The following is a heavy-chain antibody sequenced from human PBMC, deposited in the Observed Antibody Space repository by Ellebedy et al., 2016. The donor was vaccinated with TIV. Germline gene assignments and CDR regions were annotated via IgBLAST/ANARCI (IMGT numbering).Heavy chain of an antibody. CDR2: IDWDDNT. CDR1: GFLLSTIGMC. CDR3: ARMTGNYPYYFDS. V-gene: IGHV2-70*11. J-gene: IGHJ4*02. Sequence: SGPTLVKPTQTLTLTCTFSGFLLSTIGMCVSWIRQPPGKALEWLARIDWDDNTYYSTSLKTRLTISKDTSENQVVLTVTSMDPMDTATYYCARMTGNYPYYFDSWGQGTLATVSS. D-gene: IGHD1-7*01.